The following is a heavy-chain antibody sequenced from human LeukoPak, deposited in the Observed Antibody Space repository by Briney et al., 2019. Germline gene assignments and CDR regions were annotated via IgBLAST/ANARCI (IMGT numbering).Heavy chain of an antibody. Sequence: ASVKVSCKASGYTFTSYYIHWVRQAPGQGLEWMGIINPSGGSIRYAQKFQGRVTMTRDTSTSTVYMDLSSLRSEDTAVYYCARDKQSDDFWSGYYPNRHYAMDVWGQGTTVTVSS. CDR1: GYTFTSYY. CDR2: INPSGGSI. CDR3: ARDKQSDDFWSGYYPNRHYAMDV. D-gene: IGHD3-3*01. J-gene: IGHJ6*02. V-gene: IGHV1-46*01.